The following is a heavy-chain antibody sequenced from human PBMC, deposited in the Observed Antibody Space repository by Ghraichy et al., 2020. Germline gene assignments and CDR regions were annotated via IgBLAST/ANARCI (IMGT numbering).Heavy chain of an antibody. CDR2: ISFDGSAT. Sequence: SCAASGFSFCDYGMHWVRQAPGKGLEWLVVISFDGSATQYADSVKGRFAISRDNSKDTLFLQMNTLRDEDTALYYCAKETSGWRKKLDFWGQGTPVTVSS. J-gene: IGHJ4*02. CDR3: AKETSGWRKKLDF. CDR1: GFSFCDYG. V-gene: IGHV3-30*18. D-gene: IGHD6-19*01.